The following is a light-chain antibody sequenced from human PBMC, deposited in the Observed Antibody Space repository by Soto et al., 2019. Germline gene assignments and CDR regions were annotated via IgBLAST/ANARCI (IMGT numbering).Light chain of an antibody. V-gene: IGLV2-23*01. CDR2: EGS. CDR3: CSYAGSSTV. Sequence: QYVLTQPASVSGSPGQSITISCTGTSSDVGSYNLVSWYQQHPGKAPKLMIYEGSKRPSGVSNRFSGSKSGNTASLTISGLQAEDEADYYCCSYAGSSTVFGGGTKVTVL. J-gene: IGLJ2*01. CDR1: SSDVGSYNL.